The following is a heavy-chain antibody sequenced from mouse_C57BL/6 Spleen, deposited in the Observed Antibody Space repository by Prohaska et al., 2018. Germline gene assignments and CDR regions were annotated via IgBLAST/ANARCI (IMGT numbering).Heavy chain of an antibody. CDR3: ARERGSLWFAY. V-gene: IGHV1-55*01. Sequence: QVQLQQPGAELVKPGASVKMSCMASGYTFTIYWITWVNQRPGQGLEWIGDIYPGSGSTNYNEKFKSKATLTVDTSSSTAYMQLSSLTSEDSAVYYCARERGSLWFAYWGQGTLVTVSA. J-gene: IGHJ3*01. CDR1: GYTFTIYW. CDR2: IYPGSGST.